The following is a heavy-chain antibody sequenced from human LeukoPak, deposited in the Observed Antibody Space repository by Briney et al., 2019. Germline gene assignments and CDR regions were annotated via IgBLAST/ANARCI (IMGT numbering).Heavy chain of an antibody. D-gene: IGHD3-3*01. J-gene: IGHJ3*02. CDR3: ARRLKAAGWAGVVNDAFDI. CDR2: ISAYNGNT. V-gene: IGHV1-18*01. Sequence: ASVKVSCKASGYTFTSYGISWVQQAPGQGLEWMGWISAYNGNTNYAQKLQGRVTMTTDTSTSTAYMELRSLRSDDTAVYYCARRLKAAGWAGVVNDAFDIWGQGTMVTVSS. CDR1: GYTFTSYG.